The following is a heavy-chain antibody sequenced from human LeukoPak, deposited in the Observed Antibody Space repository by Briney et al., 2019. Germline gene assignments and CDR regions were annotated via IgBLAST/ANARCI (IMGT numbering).Heavy chain of an antibody. CDR3: AKDISGSYYGDYFDY. V-gene: IGHV3-9*01. CDR1: GFTFDDYA. D-gene: IGHD1-26*01. J-gene: IGHJ4*02. CDR2: ISWNSGSI. Sequence: GGSLRLSCAASGFTFDDYAMHWVRQAPGKGLEWVSGISWNSGSIGYADSVKGRFTISRDNAKNSLYLQMNSLRAEDTALYYCAKDISGSYYGDYFDYWGQGTLVTVSS.